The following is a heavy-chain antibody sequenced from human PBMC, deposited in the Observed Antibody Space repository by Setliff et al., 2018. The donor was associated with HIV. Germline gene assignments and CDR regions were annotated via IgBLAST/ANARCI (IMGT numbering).Heavy chain of an antibody. V-gene: IGHV4-59*11. J-gene: IGHJ5*02. D-gene: IGHD2-2*01. CDR1: GASISRHF. CDR2: IYDSGSA. Sequence: SETLSLTCTVSGASISRHFWAWIRQPPGKGLEWIGTIYDSGSAKHNPSLESRVRISVDTSKSHLSLKLNSVTVADTAVYYCARRPPRYCSSISCYRDWFDPWGQGTLVTSPQ. CDR3: ARRPPRYCSSISCYRDWFDP.